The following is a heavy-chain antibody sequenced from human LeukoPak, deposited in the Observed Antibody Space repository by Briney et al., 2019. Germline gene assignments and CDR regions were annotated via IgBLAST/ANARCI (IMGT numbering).Heavy chain of an antibody. Sequence: GGSLRLSCAASGFTFSSYAMSWVRQAPGKGLEWVSAISGSGGSTYYADSVKGRFTISRDNSKNTLYLQMNSLRAEDTAVYYCAKDLRDIAYCGGDCYPAKFDIWGQGTMVTVSS. CDR3: AKDLRDIAYCGGDCYPAKFDI. J-gene: IGHJ3*02. CDR2: ISGSGGST. V-gene: IGHV3-23*01. D-gene: IGHD2-21*02. CDR1: GFTFSSYA.